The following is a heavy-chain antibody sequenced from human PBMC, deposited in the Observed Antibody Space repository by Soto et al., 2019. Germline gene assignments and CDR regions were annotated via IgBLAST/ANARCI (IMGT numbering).Heavy chain of an antibody. Sequence: EVQLLESGGGLVQPGGSLRLSCAASGFTFSSYAMRWVRQATVKGLEWVSAISGSGGSTYYADSVKGRFTISRDNSKNTRYLPMNSLRAEDTAVYYCARRGSGSYYDYWGQGTLVTVSS. CDR3: ARRGSGSYYDY. V-gene: IGHV3-23*01. J-gene: IGHJ4*02. D-gene: IGHD1-26*01. CDR1: GFTFSSYA. CDR2: ISGSGGST.